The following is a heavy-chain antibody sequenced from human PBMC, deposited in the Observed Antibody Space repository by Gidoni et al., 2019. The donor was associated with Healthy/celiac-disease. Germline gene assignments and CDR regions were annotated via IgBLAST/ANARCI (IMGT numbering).Heavy chain of an antibody. CDR2: IYYSGST. J-gene: IGHJ6*02. D-gene: IGHD6-19*01. Sequence: QVQLQVSGPGLVKPSDTLSLTCTFPCGSISSYYWSWIRQPPGKGLEWIGYIYYSGSTNYNPSLKSRVTISVDTSKNQFSLKLSSVTAADTAVYYCARDIGAVAGRYYSMDVWGQGTTVTVSS. CDR1: CGSISSYY. V-gene: IGHV4-59*01. CDR3: ARDIGAVAGRYYSMDV.